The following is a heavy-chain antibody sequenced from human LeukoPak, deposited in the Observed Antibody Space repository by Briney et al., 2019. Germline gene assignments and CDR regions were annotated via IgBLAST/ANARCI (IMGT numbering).Heavy chain of an antibody. J-gene: IGHJ4*02. CDR1: GFTFSSYA. D-gene: IGHD6-13*01. V-gene: IGHV3-30*01. Sequence: GGSLRLYWAASGFTFSSYAMHWVRQAPGKGLESVAVISYDGSSKYYADSVKGRFTISRDNSKNTLYLQMNSLIAEDTAVYYCATSAGRLPDHWGQGTLVTVSS. CDR3: ATSAGRLPDH. CDR2: ISYDGSSK.